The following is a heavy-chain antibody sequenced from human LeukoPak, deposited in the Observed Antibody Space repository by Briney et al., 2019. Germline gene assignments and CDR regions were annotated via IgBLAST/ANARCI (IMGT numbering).Heavy chain of an antibody. CDR1: GGAISSSNYY. D-gene: IGHD1-26*01. CDR2: IYYSGST. V-gene: IGHV4-39*01. CDR3: ARRGSNLIGY. J-gene: IGHJ4*02. Sequence: SETLSLTCTVSGGAISSSNYYWGWIRQPPGKGLEWIGNIYYSGSTYYNPSLKSRVTISVDTSKNQFSLKLSSVTAADTAVYYCARRGSNLIGYWGQGTLVTVSS.